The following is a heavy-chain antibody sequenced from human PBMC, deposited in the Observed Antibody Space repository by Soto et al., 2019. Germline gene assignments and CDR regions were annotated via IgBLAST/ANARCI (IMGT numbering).Heavy chain of an antibody. V-gene: IGHV5-51*01. J-gene: IGHJ3*02. CDR2: IYPGDSDT. Sequence: GESLKISCKGSGYSFTSYWIVLVRQMPGKGLEWMGIIYPGDSDTRYSPSFQGQVTISADKSISTAYMELSSLRSEDTAVYYCARDRGYCSGGSCYTIHAFDIWGQGTMVTVSS. CDR3: ARDRGYCSGGSCYTIHAFDI. CDR1: GYSFTSYW. D-gene: IGHD2-15*01.